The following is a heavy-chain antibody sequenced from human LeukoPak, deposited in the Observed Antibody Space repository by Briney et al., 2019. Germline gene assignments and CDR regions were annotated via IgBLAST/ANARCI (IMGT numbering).Heavy chain of an antibody. J-gene: IGHJ3*02. CDR1: GGSFSGYY. D-gene: IGHD3-22*01. V-gene: IGHV4-59*10. CDR2: IYTSGST. Sequence: SETLSLTCAVYGGSFSGYYWSWIRQPAGKGLEWIGRIYTSGSTNYNPSLKSRVTMSVDTSKNQFPLKLSSVTAADTAVYYCARASVGVITPDAFEIWGQGTMVTVSS. CDR3: ARASVGVITPDAFEI.